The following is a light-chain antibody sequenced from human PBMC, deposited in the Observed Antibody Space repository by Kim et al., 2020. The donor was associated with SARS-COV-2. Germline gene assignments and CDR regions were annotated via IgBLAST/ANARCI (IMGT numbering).Light chain of an antibody. J-gene: IGLJ2*01. Sequence: SYELTQPPSLSVAPGGTARITCGGSSVGSNSVHWHQQKTGQAPVLVIYYNAERPSGIPERFSGSKSWNTDTLIISKVEAGDEAHYYCQVWDSSSDHPVFG. V-gene: IGLV3-21*04. CDR1: SVGSNS. CDR2: YNA. CDR3: QVWDSSSDHPV.